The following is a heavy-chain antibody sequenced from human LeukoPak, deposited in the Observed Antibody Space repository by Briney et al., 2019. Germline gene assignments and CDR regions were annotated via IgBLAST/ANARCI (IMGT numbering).Heavy chain of an antibody. CDR2: MNPNSGNT. V-gene: IGHV1-8*01. J-gene: IGHJ6*02. Sequence: ASVKVSCKASGYTFTSYDINWVRQATGQGLEWMGWMNPNSGNTGYAQKFQGRVTMTRNTSISTAYMELSSLRSEDTAVYYCNIAAAGTTLWDYYYGMDVWGQGTTVTVSS. D-gene: IGHD6-13*01. CDR1: GYTFTSYD. CDR3: NIAAAGTTLWDYYYGMDV.